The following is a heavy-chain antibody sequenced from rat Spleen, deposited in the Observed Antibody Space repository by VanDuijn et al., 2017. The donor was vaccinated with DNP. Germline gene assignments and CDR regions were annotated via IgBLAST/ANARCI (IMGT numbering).Heavy chain of an antibody. D-gene: IGHD1-12*02. V-gene: IGHV5-31*01. CDR2: VTNTGGSV. CDR1: GFTFNNYW. J-gene: IGHJ2*01. Sequence: EVQLVESGGGLVQPGRSLKLSCVASGFTFNNYWMNWIRQAPGKGLAWVASVTNTGGSVYYPGSVKGRFTISRDNAQNTLYLQMDSLRSEDTSTYYCAKDSGYDDIYYYFDYWGQGVMVTVSS. CDR3: AKDSGYDDIYYYFDY.